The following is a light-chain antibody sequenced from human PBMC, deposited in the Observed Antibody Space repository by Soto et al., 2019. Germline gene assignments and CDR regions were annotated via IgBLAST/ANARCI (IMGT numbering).Light chain of an antibody. V-gene: IGKV1-39*01. CDR3: QQGYSVPYQ. CDR2: AAS. CDR1: QSISSY. Sequence: DIQMTQSPSSLSASVGDRVTITCRASQSISSYVNWYQQKPGKAPKLLIYAASTLQSGVPSRFSGSGSGTDCTLTISSLQPEDFATYYCQQGYSVPYQFGQGTRLEI. J-gene: IGKJ5*01.